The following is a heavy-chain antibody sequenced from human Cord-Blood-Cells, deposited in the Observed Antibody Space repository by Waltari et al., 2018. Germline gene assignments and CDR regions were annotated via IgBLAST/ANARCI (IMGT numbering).Heavy chain of an antibody. J-gene: IGHJ4*02. Sequence: EVQLVESGGGLIQPGGSLSLSCAPSGFTVSGTYMTGFRQAPGKGLEWVSVIYSGGSTYYADSVKGRFTISRDNSKNTLYLQMNSLRAEDTAVYYCARDVAVSSSWYYFDYWGQGTLVTVSS. CDR1: GFTVSGTY. CDR2: IYSGGST. V-gene: IGHV3-53*01. D-gene: IGHD6-13*01. CDR3: ARDVAVSSSWYYFDY.